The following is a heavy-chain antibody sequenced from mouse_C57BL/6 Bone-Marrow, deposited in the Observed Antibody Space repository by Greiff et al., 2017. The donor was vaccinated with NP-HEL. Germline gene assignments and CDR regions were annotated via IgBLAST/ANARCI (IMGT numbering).Heavy chain of an antibody. CDR3: ANLPIYYDDPGYFDV. J-gene: IGHJ1*03. V-gene: IGHV1-9*01. CDR2: ILPGCGST. D-gene: IGHD2-13*01. Sequence: QVHVKQSGAELMKPGASVKLSCKATGYTFTGYWIEWVKQRPGNGLEWIGAILPGCGSTNYNEKFKGKATFTADKSSNTAYMQLSRLTTEDSAIYYCANLPIYYDDPGYFDVWGTGTTVTVSS. CDR1: GYTFTGYW.